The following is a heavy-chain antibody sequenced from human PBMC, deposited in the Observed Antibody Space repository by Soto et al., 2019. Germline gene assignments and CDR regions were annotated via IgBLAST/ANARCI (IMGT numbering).Heavy chain of an antibody. Sequence: QVQLQESGPGLVKPSQTLSLTCTVSGGSISSGDYYWSWIRQPPGKGLEWIGYIYYSGSTYYNPSLKSRVTISVDTSKNQFSLKLSSVTAADTAVYYCARDDIVATIVGAVAGPPVDWGQGTLVTVSS. J-gene: IGHJ4*02. CDR3: ARDDIVATIVGAVAGPPVD. CDR2: IYYSGST. V-gene: IGHV4-30-4*01. D-gene: IGHD5-12*01. CDR1: GGSISSGDYY.